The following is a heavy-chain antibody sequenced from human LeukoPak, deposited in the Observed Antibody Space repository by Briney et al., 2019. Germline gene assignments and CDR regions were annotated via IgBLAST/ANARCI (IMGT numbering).Heavy chain of an antibody. Sequence: SETLSLTCTVSGGSISSSSYYWGWIRQPPGKGLEWIGSIYYSGSTYYNPSLKSRVTISVDTSKNQFSLKLSSVTAADTAVYYCAGVKQVGYYYYYMDVWGKGTTVTVSS. V-gene: IGHV4-39*01. D-gene: IGHD6-6*01. J-gene: IGHJ6*03. CDR1: GGSISSSSYY. CDR2: IYYSGST. CDR3: AGVKQVGYYYYYMDV.